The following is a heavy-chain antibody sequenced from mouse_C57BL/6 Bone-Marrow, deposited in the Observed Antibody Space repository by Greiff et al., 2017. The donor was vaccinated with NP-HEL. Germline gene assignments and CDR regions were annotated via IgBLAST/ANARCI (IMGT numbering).Heavy chain of an antibody. CDR2: ISYDGSN. V-gene: IGHV3-6*01. Sequence: ESGPGLVKPSQSLSLTCSVTGYSITSGYYWNWIRQFPGNKLEWMGFISYDGSNNYNPSLNNRISITRDPSTNQLFLKLHSVTTEDTATYYCARLDLDYWGQGTTLTVSS. CDR1: GYSITSGYY. J-gene: IGHJ2*01. CDR3: ARLDLDY.